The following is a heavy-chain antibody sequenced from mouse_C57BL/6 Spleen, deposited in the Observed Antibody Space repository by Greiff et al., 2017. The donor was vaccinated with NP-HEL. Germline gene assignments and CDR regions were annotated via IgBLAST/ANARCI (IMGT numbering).Heavy chain of an antibody. Sequence: DVMLVESGEGLVKPGGSLKLSCAASGFTFSSYAMSWVRQTPEKRLEWVAYISSGGDYIYYADTVKGRFTISRDNARNTLYLQMSSLKSEDTAMYYCTRELGHYYAMDYWGQGTSVTVSS. CDR2: ISSGGDYI. D-gene: IGHD4-1*01. CDR1: GFTFSSYA. J-gene: IGHJ4*01. V-gene: IGHV5-9-1*02. CDR3: TRELGHYYAMDY.